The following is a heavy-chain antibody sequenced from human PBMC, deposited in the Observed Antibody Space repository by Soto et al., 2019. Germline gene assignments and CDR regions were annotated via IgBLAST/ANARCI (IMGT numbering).Heavy chain of an antibody. CDR3: ARVQIAPFYYYYYMDV. J-gene: IGHJ6*03. Sequence: GGSLRLSCAASGFTFSDYYMSWIRQAPGKGLEWVSYISSCGSTIYYADSVKGRFTISRDNAKNSLYLQMNSLRAEDTAVYYCARVQIAPFYYYYYMDVWGKGTTVTVSS. D-gene: IGHD2-21*01. V-gene: IGHV3-11*01. CDR1: GFTFSDYY. CDR2: ISSCGSTI.